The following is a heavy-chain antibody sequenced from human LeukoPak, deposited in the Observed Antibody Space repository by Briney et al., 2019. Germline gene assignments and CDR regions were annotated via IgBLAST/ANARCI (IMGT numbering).Heavy chain of an antibody. CDR3: AKTLSWAQDYYYGMDV. CDR2: ISYDGSNK. CDR1: GFTFSSYG. J-gene: IGHJ6*02. D-gene: IGHD6-13*01. Sequence: GGSLRLSCAASGFTFSSYGMHWVRQAPGKGLVWVAVISYDGSNKYYADSVKGRFTISRDNSKNTLYLQMNSLRAEDTAVYYCAKTLSWAQDYYYGMDVWGQGTTVTVSS. V-gene: IGHV3-30*18.